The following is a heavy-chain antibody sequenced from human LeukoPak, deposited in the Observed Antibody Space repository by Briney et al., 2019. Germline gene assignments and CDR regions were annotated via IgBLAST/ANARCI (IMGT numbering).Heavy chain of an antibody. D-gene: IGHD2-2*01. Sequence: SETLSLTYTVSGGAISSYYWSWIRQPPGKGLEWIGYIYYSGSTNYNPSLKSRVTISVDTSKNQFSLKLSSVTAADTAVYYCARLTGCCSSTSCYRAFDIWGQGTMVTVSS. CDR1: GGAISSYY. V-gene: IGHV4-59*08. J-gene: IGHJ3*02. CDR3: ARLTGCCSSTSCYRAFDI. CDR2: IYYSGST.